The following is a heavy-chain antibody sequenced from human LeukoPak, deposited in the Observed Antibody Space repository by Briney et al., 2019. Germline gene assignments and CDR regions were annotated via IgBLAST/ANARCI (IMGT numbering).Heavy chain of an antibody. Sequence: GGSLRLSCAASGFTFSGSAMHWVRQASGKGLEWVGRIRSKANSYATAYAASVKGRFTISRDDSKNTAYLQMNSLKTEDTAVYYCTTYRDGYNGLPFDIWGQGTMVTVSS. V-gene: IGHV3-73*01. CDR3: TTYRDGYNGLPFDI. CDR1: GFTFSGSA. J-gene: IGHJ3*02. CDR2: IRSKANSYAT. D-gene: IGHD5-24*01.